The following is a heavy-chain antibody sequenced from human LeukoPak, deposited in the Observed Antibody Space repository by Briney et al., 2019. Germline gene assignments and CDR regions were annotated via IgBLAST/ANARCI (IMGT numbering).Heavy chain of an antibody. V-gene: IGHV1-18*01. J-gene: IGHJ5*02. CDR3: ARDSGYCSSTSCYPNWFDP. CDR2: ISAYNGNT. CDR1: GCTFTSYG. D-gene: IGHD2-2*01. Sequence: ASVKVSCKASGCTFTSYGISWVRQAPGQGLEWMGWISAYNGNTNYAQKLQGRVTMTTDTSTSTAYMELRSLRSDDTAVYYCARDSGYCSSTSCYPNWFDPWGQGTLVTVSS.